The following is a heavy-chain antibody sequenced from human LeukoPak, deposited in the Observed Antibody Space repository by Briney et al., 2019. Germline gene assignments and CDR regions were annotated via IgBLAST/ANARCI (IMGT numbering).Heavy chain of an antibody. CDR2: IRYDGSNK. CDR1: GFTFSSYV. V-gene: IGHV3-30*02. CDR3: AKIWPGPRGNWYFDL. Sequence: PGGSLRLSCAASGFTFSSYVMHWVRQAPGKGLEWVAYIRYDGSNKYYAVSVKGRFTISRDNSKNTLYLQMNSLRHEDTAVYYCAKIWPGPRGNWYFDLWGRGTLVTVSS. J-gene: IGHJ2*01.